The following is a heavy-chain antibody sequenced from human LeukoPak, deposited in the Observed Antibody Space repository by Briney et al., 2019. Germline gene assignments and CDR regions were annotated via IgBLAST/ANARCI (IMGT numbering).Heavy chain of an antibody. J-gene: IGHJ4*02. V-gene: IGHV4-4*07. CDR1: GGSISSYY. CDR3: ARYPKVAAYFDC. D-gene: IGHD2-15*01. Sequence: PSETLSLTCTASGGSISSYYWAWIRQPAGKGLEWIGRIYASGSTDYYSSLKSRVSMSVDTSKNQFSLKLSSVTAADTAVYYCARYPKVAAYFDCWGQGTLVTVSS. CDR2: IYASGST.